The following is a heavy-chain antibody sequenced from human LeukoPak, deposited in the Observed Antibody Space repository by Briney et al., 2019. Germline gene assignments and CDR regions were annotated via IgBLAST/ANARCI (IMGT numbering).Heavy chain of an antibody. Sequence: SETLSLTCAVYGGSFSGYYWSWIRQPPGKGLEWIGEINHSGSTNYNPSLKSRVTISVDTSKNQFSLKLSSVTAADTAVYYCASPLNYDFWSGRPYYFDYWGQGTLVTVSS. CDR2: INHSGST. CDR3: ASPLNYDFWSGRPYYFDY. V-gene: IGHV4-34*01. J-gene: IGHJ4*02. D-gene: IGHD3-3*01. CDR1: GGSFSGYY.